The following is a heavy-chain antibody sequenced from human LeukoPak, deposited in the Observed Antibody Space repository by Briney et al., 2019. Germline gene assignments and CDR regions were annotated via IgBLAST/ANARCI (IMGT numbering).Heavy chain of an antibody. CDR1: GFTFSDYY. Sequence: KPGGSLRLSCAASGFTFSDYYMSWIRQAPGKGLEWVSYISSSGSTIYYADSVKGRFTISRDNAKNSLYLQMNSLRVEDTAVYYCARGRYDSSGYYSIFDYWGQGTLVTVSS. V-gene: IGHV3-11*04. J-gene: IGHJ4*02. CDR3: ARGRYDSSGYYSIFDY. CDR2: ISSSGSTI. D-gene: IGHD3-22*01.